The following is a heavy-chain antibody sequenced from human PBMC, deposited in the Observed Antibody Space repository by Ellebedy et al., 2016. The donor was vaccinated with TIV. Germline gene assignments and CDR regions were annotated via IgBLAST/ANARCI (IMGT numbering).Heavy chain of an antibody. CDR1: GGSFSGYY. D-gene: IGHD2-2*01. V-gene: IGHV4-34*01. CDR2: INHSGST. J-gene: IGHJ5*02. Sequence: MPSETLSLTCAVYGGSFSGYYWSWIRQPPGKGLEWIGEINHSGSTNYNPSLKSRVTVSVDTSKNQFSLKLSSVTAADTAVYYCARLTSTSLVFDPWGQGTLVTVSS. CDR3: ARLTSTSLVFDP.